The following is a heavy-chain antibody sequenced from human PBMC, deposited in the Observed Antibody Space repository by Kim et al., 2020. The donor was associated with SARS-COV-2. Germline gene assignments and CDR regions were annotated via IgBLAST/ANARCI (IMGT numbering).Heavy chain of an antibody. CDR1: GGTFSSYA. V-gene: IGHV1-69*13. CDR3: ARDRYYDILTGYPSLDGFDI. D-gene: IGHD3-9*01. Sequence: SVKVSCKASGGTFSSYAISWVRQAPGQGLEWMGGIIPIFGTANYAQKFQGRVTITADESTSTAYMELSSLRSEDTAVYYCARDRYYDILTGYPSLDGFDIWGQGTMVTVSS. J-gene: IGHJ3*02. CDR2: IIPIFGTA.